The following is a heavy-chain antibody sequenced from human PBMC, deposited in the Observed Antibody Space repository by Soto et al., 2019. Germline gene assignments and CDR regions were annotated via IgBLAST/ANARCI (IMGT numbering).Heavy chain of an antibody. CDR2: INPSGGST. V-gene: IGHV1-46*01. D-gene: IGHD3-22*01. Sequence: GASVKVSCKASGYTFTSYYMHWVRQAPGQGLEWMGIINPSGGSTSYAQKFQGRVTMTRDTSTSTVYMELSSLRSEDTAVYYCARDLVLNYYDSSDPPWYFDYWGQGTLVTVSS. J-gene: IGHJ4*02. CDR1: GYTFTSYY. CDR3: ARDLVLNYYDSSDPPWYFDY.